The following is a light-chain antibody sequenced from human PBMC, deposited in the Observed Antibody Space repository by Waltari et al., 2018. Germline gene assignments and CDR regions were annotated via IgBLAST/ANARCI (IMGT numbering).Light chain of an antibody. CDR1: QTISSRY. CDR3: QQYGGSVPVT. Sequence: EIVLTQSPGTLSLSSGERATLSCRASQTISSRYLVWYQQRPGQAPRLLIYGASTGATGIPDRFSGSGSGTDFTLTISGLEPEDFAVYYCQQYGGSVPVTFGQGTRLEIK. CDR2: GAS. V-gene: IGKV3-20*01. J-gene: IGKJ5*01.